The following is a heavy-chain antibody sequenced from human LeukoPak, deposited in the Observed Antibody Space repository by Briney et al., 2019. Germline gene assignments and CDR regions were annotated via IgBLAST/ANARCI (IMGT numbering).Heavy chain of an antibody. Sequence: GASVKVSCKASGYTFTSYYMHWVRQATGQGLEWMGWMNPNSGNTGYAQKFRGRVTITRNTSISTAYMELSSLRSEDTAVYYCARSMTTVVTPHYYYYMDVWGKGTTVTVSS. CDR3: ARSMTTVVTPHYYYYMDV. V-gene: IGHV1-8*03. CDR2: MNPNSGNT. D-gene: IGHD4-23*01. CDR1: GYTFTSYY. J-gene: IGHJ6*03.